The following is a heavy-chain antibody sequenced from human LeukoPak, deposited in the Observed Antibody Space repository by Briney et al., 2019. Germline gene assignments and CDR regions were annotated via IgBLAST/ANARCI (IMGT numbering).Heavy chain of an antibody. Sequence: GGSLRLSCAASGFTFDDYAMHWVRQAPGKGLEWVSGISWNSNSMGYADSVKGRFTISRDNSKNTLYLQMGSLRAEDMAVYYCARLAGGSYSDYWGQGTLVTVSS. CDR3: ARLAGGSYSDY. CDR1: GFTFDDYA. J-gene: IGHJ4*02. V-gene: IGHV3-9*03. D-gene: IGHD1-26*01. CDR2: ISWNSNSM.